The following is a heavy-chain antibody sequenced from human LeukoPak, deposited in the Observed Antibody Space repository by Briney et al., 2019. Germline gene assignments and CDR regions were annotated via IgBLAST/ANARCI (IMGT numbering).Heavy chain of an antibody. CDR3: ARDSFLGGGVDWFDP. CDR2: ISSSGSTI. D-gene: IGHD2-8*02. CDR1: GFTFSSYE. J-gene: IGHJ5*02. Sequence: RAGGSLRLSCAASGFTFSSYEMNWVRQAPGKGLEWVSYISSSGSTIYYADSVKGRFTISRDNAKNSLYLQMNSLRAEDTAVYYCARDSFLGGGVDWFDPWDQGTLVTVSS. V-gene: IGHV3-48*03.